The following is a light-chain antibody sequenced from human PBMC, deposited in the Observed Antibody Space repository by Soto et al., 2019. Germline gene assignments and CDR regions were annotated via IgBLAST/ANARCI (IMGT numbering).Light chain of an antibody. Sequence: QSVLTQPPSASGSPGQSVTISCTGTSSDVGAYNYVSWYQQHPGKAPKLMIYEVNKRPSGVPDRFSGSKSANTASLTVSGLQAEDEADYYCSSHADSNRLYVFGTGTKVTVL. J-gene: IGLJ1*01. CDR2: EVN. CDR1: SSDVGAYNY. V-gene: IGLV2-8*01. CDR3: SSHADSNRLYV.